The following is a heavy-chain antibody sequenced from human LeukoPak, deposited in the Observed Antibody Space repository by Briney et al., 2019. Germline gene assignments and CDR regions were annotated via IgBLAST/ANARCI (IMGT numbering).Heavy chain of an antibody. CDR3: ARVRGAHLAARPQRGWFDP. J-gene: IGHJ5*02. CDR1: GGSVSSGSYY. V-gene: IGHV4-61*01. D-gene: IGHD6-6*01. CDR2: IYYSGST. Sequence: SETLSLTCTVSGGSVSSGSYYWSWIRQPPGKGLEWIGYIYYSGSTNYNPSLKSRVTISVDTSKNQFSLKLSSVTAADTAVYYCARVRGAHLAARPQRGWFDPWGQGTLVTVSS.